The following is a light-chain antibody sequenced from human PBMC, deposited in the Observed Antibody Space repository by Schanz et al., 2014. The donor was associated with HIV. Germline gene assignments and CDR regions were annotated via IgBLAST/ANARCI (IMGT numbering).Light chain of an antibody. CDR2: DAS. CDR1: QSVSSSY. J-gene: IGKJ4*01. V-gene: IGKV3D-11*02. CDR3: QHRSNWPLT. Sequence: EIVLTQSPGTLSLSPGERATLSCRASQSVSSSYLAWYQQKPGQAPRLLIYDASNRATGIPARFSGSGPGTDFTLTISSLEPEDFAVYYCQHRSNWPLTFGGGTKVEIK.